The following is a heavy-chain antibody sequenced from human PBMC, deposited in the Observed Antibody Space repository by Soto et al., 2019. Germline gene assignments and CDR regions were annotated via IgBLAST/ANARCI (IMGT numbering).Heavy chain of an antibody. CDR3: AKEFFYNSGYYPSLDALDL. CDR2: ISNDGGDK. Sequence: QVQLAESGGGVVQPGRSLTISCAASGFTLGTYGMHWVRQAPGKGLEWVAVISNDGGDKYYSDSVMGRFTISRDNSKNTLYLQMNSLRAEDTAVYYCAKEFFYNSGYYPSLDALDLWGQGTVVTVSS. CDR1: GFTLGTYG. J-gene: IGHJ3*01. D-gene: IGHD3-22*01. V-gene: IGHV3-30*18.